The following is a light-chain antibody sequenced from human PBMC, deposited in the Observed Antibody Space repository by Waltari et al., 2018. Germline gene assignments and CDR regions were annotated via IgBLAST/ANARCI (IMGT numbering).Light chain of an antibody. V-gene: IGKV3-20*01. CDR1: QSISKY. CDR3: QKYGSLPAT. Sequence: EIMLTQSPGTLSLSPGERATLSCRASQSISKYLARYQHKPGQAPSLLIYDASSRATGIPDRFSGSGSGTDFSLTISRLEPEDFAVYYCQKYGSLPATFGQGTKVEIK. J-gene: IGKJ1*01. CDR2: DAS.